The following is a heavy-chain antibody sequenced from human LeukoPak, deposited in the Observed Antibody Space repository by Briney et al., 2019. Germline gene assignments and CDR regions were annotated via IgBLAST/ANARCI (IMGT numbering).Heavy chain of an antibody. D-gene: IGHD6-19*01. CDR3: AQSSGWDSLKY. Sequence: ASVNVSFKASGHTFTDYYMHWVRQAPGQGLEWMGLINPNSCGTNHAQRFQGGVSMTRDTSISTAYMELSRLRSDDTAVYYCAQSSGWDSLKYWGQGTLVTVSS. CDR1: GHTFTDYY. V-gene: IGHV1-2*02. J-gene: IGHJ4*02. CDR2: INPNSCGT.